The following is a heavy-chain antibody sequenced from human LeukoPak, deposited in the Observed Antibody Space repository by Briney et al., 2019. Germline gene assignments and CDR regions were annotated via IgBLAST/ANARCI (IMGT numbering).Heavy chain of an antibody. CDR2: IRTSGTNT. CDR3: ARDGGTGTAKNY. Sequence: GGSLRLSCAASGFTFSSFSMNWVRQAPGKGLEWVSYIRTSGTNTDYTGSVKGRFTISRDNAKNSLYLQMNSLRAEDTAVYYCARDGGTGTAKNYWGQGTLVTVSS. CDR1: GFTFSSFS. V-gene: IGHV3-48*04. D-gene: IGHD1-1*01. J-gene: IGHJ4*02.